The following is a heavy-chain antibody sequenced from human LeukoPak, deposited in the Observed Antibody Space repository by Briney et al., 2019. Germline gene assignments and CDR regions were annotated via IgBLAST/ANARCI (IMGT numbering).Heavy chain of an antibody. Sequence: GGSLRLSCAASGFTFSTYAMNWVRQAPGKGLEWVSSMTSTSSHTYYADSVKGRFTISRDNAKNSLFLQMNSLRAEDTAVYYCARETVTEDFDYWGQETLVTVSS. CDR1: GFTFSTYA. CDR3: ARETVTEDFDY. D-gene: IGHD4-17*01. CDR2: MTSTSSHT. V-gene: IGHV3-21*01. J-gene: IGHJ4*02.